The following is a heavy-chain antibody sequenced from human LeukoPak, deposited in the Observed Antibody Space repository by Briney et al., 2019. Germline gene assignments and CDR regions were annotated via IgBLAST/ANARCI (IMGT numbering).Heavy chain of an antibody. CDR1: GFTFSSYG. CDR3: ASLDIVVVPAASGTDWFDP. D-gene: IGHD2-2*01. CDR2: ILYDGSNK. J-gene: IGHJ5*02. V-gene: IGHV3-30*02. Sequence: GGSLRLSCAASGFTFSSYGMHWVRQAPGKGLEWVAFILYDGSNKYYADSVKGRFTISRDNSKNTLYLQMNSLRAEDTAVYYCASLDIVVVPAASGTDWFDPWGQGTLVTVSS.